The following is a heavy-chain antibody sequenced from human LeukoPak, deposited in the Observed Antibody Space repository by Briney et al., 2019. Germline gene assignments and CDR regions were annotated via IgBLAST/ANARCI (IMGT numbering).Heavy chain of an antibody. D-gene: IGHD3-22*01. J-gene: IGHJ4*02. Sequence: SETLSLTCTVSGDSISSYYWSWIRQPPGKGLEWIGYIYYSGSTNYNPSLKSRVTISVDTSKNQFSLKLSSVTAADTAVYYCARHGWIYYYDPQRGAFDYWGQGTLVTVSS. CDR2: IYYSGST. CDR3: ARHGWIYYYDPQRGAFDY. V-gene: IGHV4-59*08. CDR1: GDSISSYY.